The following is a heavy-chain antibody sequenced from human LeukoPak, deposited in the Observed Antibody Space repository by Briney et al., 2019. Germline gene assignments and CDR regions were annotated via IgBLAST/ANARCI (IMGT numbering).Heavy chain of an antibody. V-gene: IGHV4-61*02. CDR1: GGSISSGSYY. CDR2: IYTSGST. CDR3: ARPPRYCSSTSCYGVDP. J-gene: IGHJ5*02. Sequence: SETLSLTCTVSGGSISSGSYYWSWIRQPAGKGLEWIGRIYTSGSTNYNPSLKSRVTISVDTSKNQFSLKLSSVTAADTAVYYCARPPRYCSSTSCYGVDPWGQGTLVTVSS. D-gene: IGHD2-2*01.